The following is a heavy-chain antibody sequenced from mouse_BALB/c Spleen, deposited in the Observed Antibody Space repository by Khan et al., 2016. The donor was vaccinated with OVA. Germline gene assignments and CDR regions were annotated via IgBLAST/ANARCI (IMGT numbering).Heavy chain of an antibody. CDR3: ANHGSSDAWFAY. D-gene: IGHD1-1*01. J-gene: IGHJ3*01. V-gene: IGHV1-7*01. Sequence: VQLQQSGAELAKPGASVKMSCKASGYTFTSYWMHWVKQRPGQGLEWIGYINPSTGYSEYNQKFKDKATLTADKSSSTAYMQLSSLTSDDSAVYYGANHGSSDAWFAYWGQGTLVTVSA. CDR2: INPSTGYS. CDR1: GYTFTSYW.